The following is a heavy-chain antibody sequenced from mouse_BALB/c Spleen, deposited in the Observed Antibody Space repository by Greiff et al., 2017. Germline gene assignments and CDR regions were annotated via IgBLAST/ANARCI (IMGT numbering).Heavy chain of an antibody. J-gene: IGHJ2*01. Sequence: VQLQQSGPSLVKPSQTLSLTCSVTGDSITRGYWNWIRKFPGNKLEYMGYIIYSGSTYYNPSLKIRISITRDTSKNQYYLQLHSVTTEDTATYDCARYQYGNNHLDYWGQGTTLTVSS. V-gene: IGHV3-8*02. CDR1: GDSITRGY. CDR3: ARYQYGNNHLDY. D-gene: IGHD2-10*02. CDR2: IIYSGST.